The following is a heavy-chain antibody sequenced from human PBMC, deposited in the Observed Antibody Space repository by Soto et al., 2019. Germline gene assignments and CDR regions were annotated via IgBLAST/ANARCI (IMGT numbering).Heavy chain of an antibody. J-gene: IGHJ6*02. D-gene: IGHD3-16*01. V-gene: IGHV1-69*05. CDR3: ARPLGGNHYFYGMGV. Sequence: QVQLVQSGAEVKKPGSSVKVSCKASGGTFSSYAISWVRQAPGQGLEWMGGIIPIFGTADYAQKFQGRVTXPXXXFXXTAYMELSSLRSEGSAVYYCARPLGGNHYFYGMGVWGQGTTVTVSS. CDR2: IIPIFGTA. CDR1: GGTFSSYA.